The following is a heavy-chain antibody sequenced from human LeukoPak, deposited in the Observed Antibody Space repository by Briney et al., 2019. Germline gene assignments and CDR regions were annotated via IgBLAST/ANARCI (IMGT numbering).Heavy chain of an antibody. J-gene: IGHJ4*02. CDR2: INHSGST. V-gene: IGHV4-34*01. CDR1: GGSFSGYY. CDR3: ARARLSGTTYNY. D-gene: IGHD1-7*01. Sequence: SETLSLTCAVYGGSFSGYYWSWIRQPPGKGLEGIGEINHSGSTNYNPSLKSRVTISVDTSKNQFSLKLSSVTAADTAVYYCARARLSGTTYNYWGQGTLVTVSS.